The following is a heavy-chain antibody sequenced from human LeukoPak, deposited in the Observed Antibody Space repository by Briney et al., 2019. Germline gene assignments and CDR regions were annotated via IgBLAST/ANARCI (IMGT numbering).Heavy chain of an antibody. Sequence: GGSLRLSCAASGFTFSGSAMHWVRQASGKGLEWVGRIRSKANSYATAYAASVKGRFTISRDDSKNTAYLQMNSLKTEDTVVYYCTILTSGSYQFFLNLVAFDIWGQGTMVTVSS. CDR3: TILTSGSYQFFLNLVAFDI. V-gene: IGHV3-73*01. CDR1: GFTFSGSA. D-gene: IGHD1-26*01. CDR2: IRSKANSYAT. J-gene: IGHJ3*02.